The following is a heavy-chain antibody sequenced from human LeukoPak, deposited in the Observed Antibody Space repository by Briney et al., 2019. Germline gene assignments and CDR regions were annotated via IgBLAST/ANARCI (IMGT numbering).Heavy chain of an antibody. D-gene: IGHD1-26*01. CDR3: ARDNIVGATYDY. CDR2: INPSGGST. V-gene: IGHV1-46*01. CDR1: GYTFTSYY. J-gene: IGHJ4*02. Sequence: ASVKVSCKASGYTFTSYYIHWVRQAPGQGLEWMGIINPSGGSTSYAQKFQGRVTMTRDTSTSTVYMELSSLRSEDTAVYYCARDNIVGATYDYWGQGTLVTVSS.